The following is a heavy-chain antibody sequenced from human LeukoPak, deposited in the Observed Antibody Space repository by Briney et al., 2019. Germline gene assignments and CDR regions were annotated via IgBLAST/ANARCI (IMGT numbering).Heavy chain of an antibody. Sequence: ASVTVSFTASGYTFTGYYMHWVRQAPGQGLEWMGRINPKSGDTNYAQKFQGRVTMTRDTSISTAYMELSRLRSDDTAVYYCAREYSYPDYCGQGTLVTVSS. D-gene: IGHD5-18*01. CDR3: AREYSYPDY. CDR2: INPKSGDT. V-gene: IGHV1-2*02. CDR1: GYTFTGYY. J-gene: IGHJ4*02.